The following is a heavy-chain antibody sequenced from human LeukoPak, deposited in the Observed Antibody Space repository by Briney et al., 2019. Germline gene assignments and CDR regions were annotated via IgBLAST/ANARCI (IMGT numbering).Heavy chain of an antibody. J-gene: IGHJ4*02. Sequence: GGSLRLSCAASGFTFSDAWMSWVRQAPGRGLEWVSSISGSGGSTYYADSVKGRFTISRDNSKNTLYLQMNSLRAEDTAVYYCVMDQYFGYWGQGTLVTVSS. CDR2: ISGSGGST. CDR3: VMDQYFGY. CDR1: GFTFSDAW. D-gene: IGHD2-2*03. V-gene: IGHV3-23*01.